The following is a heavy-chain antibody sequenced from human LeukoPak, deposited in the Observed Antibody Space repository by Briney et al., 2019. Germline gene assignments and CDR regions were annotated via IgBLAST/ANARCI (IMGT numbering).Heavy chain of an antibody. Sequence: SVKVSCKASGGTFSSYAISWVRQAPGQGLEWMGGIIPIFGTANYAQKFQGRVTITTDESTSTAYMELSSLRSEDTAVYYCARGARYCSSTSCLGLRAWFDPWGQGTLVTVSS. CDR1: GGTFSSYA. D-gene: IGHD2-2*01. V-gene: IGHV1-69*05. CDR3: ARGARYCSSTSCLGLRAWFDP. CDR2: IIPIFGTA. J-gene: IGHJ5*02.